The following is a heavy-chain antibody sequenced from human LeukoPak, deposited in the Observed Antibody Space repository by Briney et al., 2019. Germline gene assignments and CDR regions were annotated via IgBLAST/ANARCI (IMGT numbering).Heavy chain of an antibody. CDR2: IGQDGTEK. CDR1: GFNFSSHW. D-gene: IGHD2-2*01. V-gene: IGHV3-7*01. J-gene: IGHJ3*02. CDR3: ARGYCSGTSCFGAFDM. Sequence: GGPLRLSCAASGFNFSSHWMSWVRQAPGKGLEWVANIGQDGTEKNYVDSVKGRFTISRDNAKNSLYLQMSDLRAEDTAVYHCARGYCSGTSCFGAFDMWGQGTMVPVSS.